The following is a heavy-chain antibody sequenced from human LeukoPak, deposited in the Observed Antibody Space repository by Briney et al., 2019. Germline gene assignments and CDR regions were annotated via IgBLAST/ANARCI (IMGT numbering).Heavy chain of an antibody. CDR1: GFTFSDYY. V-gene: IGHV3-11*04. CDR2: ISSSGSTI. D-gene: IGHD3-16*01. CDR3: AKNPRGTFGNYMDV. J-gene: IGHJ6*03. Sequence: GGSLRLSCAASGFTFSDYYMSWIRQAPGKGLEWVSYISSSGSTIYYADSVKGRFTISRDNAKNSLYLQMNSLRAEDTAVYYCAKNPRGTFGNYMDVWGKGTTVTVSS.